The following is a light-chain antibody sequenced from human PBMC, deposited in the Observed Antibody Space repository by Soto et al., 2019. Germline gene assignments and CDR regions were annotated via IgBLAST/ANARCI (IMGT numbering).Light chain of an antibody. V-gene: IGKV3-15*01. J-gene: IGKJ1*01. CDR1: QSVNNN. CDR3: QQYNNWPRT. CDR2: DAS. Sequence: EIVMTQSPVTLSVSPGERATLSCRASQSVNNNLVWYQQKPGQAPRLLVHDASTRATGLPARFSGSGSGTEFTLTISSLQSEDYAVYYCQQYNNWPRTFGQGTKVEIK.